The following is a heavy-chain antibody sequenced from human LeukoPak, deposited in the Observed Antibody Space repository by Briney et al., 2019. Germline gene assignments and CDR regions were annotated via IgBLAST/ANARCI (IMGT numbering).Heavy chain of an antibody. J-gene: IGHJ4*02. V-gene: IGHV3-7*01. D-gene: IGHD3-10*01. CDR2: IKQDGSEK. Sequence: GGSLRLSCAASGFTFSSYWMSWVRQAPGKGLEWVANIKQDGSEKYYVDSVKGRFTISRDNAKNSLYLQMNSLRAEDTAVYYCAREFYGGSGSYYTHFDYWGQGTLVTVSS. CDR3: AREFYGGSGSYYTHFDY. CDR1: GFTFSSYW.